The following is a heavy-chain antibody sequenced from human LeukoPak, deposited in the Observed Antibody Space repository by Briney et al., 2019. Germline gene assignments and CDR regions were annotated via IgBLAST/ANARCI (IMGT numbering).Heavy chain of an antibody. J-gene: IGHJ4*02. CDR2: IYHSGST. CDR3: ARTGNYYDSSGYWGWIDY. D-gene: IGHD3-22*01. Sequence: SETLSLTCTVSGGSISYNYWSWIRQPPGKGLEWIGYIYHSGSTNYNPSLKSRVTISIDMSMNQFSLKLSSVTAADTAVYYCARTGNYYDSSGYWGWIDYRGQGTLVTVSS. CDR1: GGSISYNY. V-gene: IGHV4-59*01.